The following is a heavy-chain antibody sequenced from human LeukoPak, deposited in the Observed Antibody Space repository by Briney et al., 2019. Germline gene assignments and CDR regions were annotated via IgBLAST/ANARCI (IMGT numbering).Heavy chain of an antibody. Sequence: PGRSLRLSCAASGFTFSSYAMHWVRQAPGKGLEWVAVIPYDGSNKYYADSVKGRFTISRDNSKNTLYLQMNSLRAEDTAVYYCAKGPYQLLVLYYYYGMDVWGKGTTVTVSS. CDR2: IPYDGSNK. V-gene: IGHV3-30*04. J-gene: IGHJ6*04. CDR1: GFTFSSYA. D-gene: IGHD2-2*01. CDR3: AKGPYQLLVLYYYYGMDV.